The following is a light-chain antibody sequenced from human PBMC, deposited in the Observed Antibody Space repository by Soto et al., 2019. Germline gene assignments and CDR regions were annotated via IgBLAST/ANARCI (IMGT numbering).Light chain of an antibody. CDR2: EVN. J-gene: IGLJ1*01. CDR3: SSYAGNRNV. CDR1: SSDVGGYNY. V-gene: IGLV2-8*01. Sequence: QSALTQPPSASGSPGQSVAISCTGTSSDVGGYNYVSWYQQHPGKAPKLMIYEVNKRPSGVPDRFSGSKSGNTASLTVSGLQAEDEADYYCSSYAGNRNVFGTWTKVNRP.